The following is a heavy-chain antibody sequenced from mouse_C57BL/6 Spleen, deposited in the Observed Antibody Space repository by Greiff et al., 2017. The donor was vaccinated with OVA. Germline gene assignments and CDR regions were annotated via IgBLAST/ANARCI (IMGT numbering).Heavy chain of an antibody. CDR1: GYTFTSYW. CDR2: IDPSDSYT. CDR3: ALYYGSSYNY. Sequence: VQLKQPGAELVMPGASVKLSCKASGYTFTSYWMHWVKQRPGQGLEWIGEIDPSDSYTNYNQKFKGKSTLTVDKSSSTAYMQLSSLTSEDSAVYYCALYYGSSYNYWGQGTTLTVSS. D-gene: IGHD1-1*01. V-gene: IGHV1-69*01. J-gene: IGHJ2*01.